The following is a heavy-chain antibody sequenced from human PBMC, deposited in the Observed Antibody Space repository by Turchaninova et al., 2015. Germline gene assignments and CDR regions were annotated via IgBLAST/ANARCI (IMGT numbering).Heavy chain of an antibody. Sequence: QVQLQESGPGLVRPSETLSLTCTFSGGSMSNFYLCWLRPPPGKGLGWIAYVYNSGSTNYNPSLKSRATISVDTSRNQFSLNLSSVTAADTAVYYCARGAGWYGYWGQGTLVTVSS. J-gene: IGHJ4*02. CDR1: GGSMSNFY. CDR2: VYNSGST. D-gene: IGHD6-19*01. V-gene: IGHV4-59*01. CDR3: ARGAGWYGY.